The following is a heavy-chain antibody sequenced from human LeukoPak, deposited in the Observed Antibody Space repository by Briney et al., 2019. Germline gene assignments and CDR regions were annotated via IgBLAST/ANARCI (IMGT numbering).Heavy chain of an antibody. CDR3: ARDWRTMVRGVVGDY. J-gene: IGHJ4*02. Sequence: ASVKVSCKASGYTFTGYYMHWVRQAPGQGLEWRGWINPNSGGTNYAQKFQGRVTMTRDTSISTAYMELSRLRSDDTAVYYCARDWRTMVRGVVGDYWGQGTLVTVSS. D-gene: IGHD3-10*01. V-gene: IGHV1-2*02. CDR1: GYTFTGYY. CDR2: INPNSGGT.